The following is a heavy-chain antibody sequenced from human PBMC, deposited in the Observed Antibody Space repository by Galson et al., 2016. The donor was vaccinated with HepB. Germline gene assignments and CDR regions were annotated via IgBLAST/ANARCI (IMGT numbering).Heavy chain of an antibody. J-gene: IGHJ2*01. V-gene: IGHV3-53*01. D-gene: IGHD1-26*01. CDR2: IYSGGST. CDR3: ARAYGQIVGAAIGHFDP. CDR1: GFTVSSNY. Sequence: SLRLSCAASGFTVSSNYMNWVRQAPGKGLEWVSVIYSGGSTYYADSVKGRFTIPRDNSKNTLYPQRNSLRAEDPAVYFCARAYGQIVGAAIGHFDPWGRGTLVTVYS.